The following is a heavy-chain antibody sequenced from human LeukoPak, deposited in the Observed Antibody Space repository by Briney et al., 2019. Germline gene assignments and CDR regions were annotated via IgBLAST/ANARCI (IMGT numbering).Heavy chain of an antibody. J-gene: IGHJ4*02. V-gene: IGHV4-59*01. CDR2: VYYSGST. CDR1: GGSISSYY. Sequence: SETLSLTCTVSGGSISSYYWSWIRQPPGKGLEWIGYVYYSGSTNYNPSLTSRVTISVDTSKNQFSLKLSSVTAADTAVYYCARVGSGLYSFDYWGQGTLVTVPS. CDR3: ARVGSGLYSFDY. D-gene: IGHD6-19*01.